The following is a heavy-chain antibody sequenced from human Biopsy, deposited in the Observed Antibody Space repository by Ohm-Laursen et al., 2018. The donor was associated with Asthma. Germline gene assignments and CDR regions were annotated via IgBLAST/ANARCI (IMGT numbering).Heavy chain of an antibody. J-gene: IGHJ5*02. CDR1: GYTFIGCH. V-gene: IGHV1-2*06. CDR3: ARGQKSAGDRWFDP. D-gene: IGHD6-13*01. Sequence: ASVKVSCKASGYTFIGCHIHWMRQAPGQGLEWMGRINPNSGGTNYAQKFQGRVTMTRDTSISKAYIEVSRLRSDDTAVYYCARGQKSAGDRWFDPWGQGTLVTVSS. CDR2: INPNSGGT.